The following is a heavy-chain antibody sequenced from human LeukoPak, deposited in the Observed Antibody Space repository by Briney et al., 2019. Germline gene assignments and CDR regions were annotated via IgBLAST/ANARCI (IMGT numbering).Heavy chain of an antibody. J-gene: IGHJ3*02. CDR3: ATTYSRVDGFDI. V-gene: IGHV1-46*01. Sequence: ASVKVSCKASGYIFTTYYIHWVRQAPGQGLEWMGIVNPSDGSTSNAQRFQGRVTMTRDMSTSTVYMDLSSLRSEDTAVYYCATTYSRVDGFDIWGQGTKVTVSS. CDR1: GYIFTTYY. D-gene: IGHD6-13*01. CDR2: VNPSDGST.